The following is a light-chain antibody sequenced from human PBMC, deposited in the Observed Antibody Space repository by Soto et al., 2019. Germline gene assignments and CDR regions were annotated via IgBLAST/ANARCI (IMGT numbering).Light chain of an antibody. CDR1: RSISSW. CDR3: QQYNSYSWT. V-gene: IGKV1-5*03. J-gene: IGKJ1*01. Sequence: DIQMTQSPSTLSASVGDRVTITGRASRSISSWLAWYQQKPGKAPKLLIYKASSLESGVPSRFSGSGSGTEFTLTISSLQPDDFATYSCQQYNSYSWTFGQGTKVDIK. CDR2: KAS.